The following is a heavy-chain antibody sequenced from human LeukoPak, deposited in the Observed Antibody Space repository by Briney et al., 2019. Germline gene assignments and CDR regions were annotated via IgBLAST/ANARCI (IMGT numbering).Heavy chain of an antibody. J-gene: IGHJ4*02. V-gene: IGHV1-8*02. CDR1: GYTFTSYD. CDR3: ARAPMGAAALY. Sequence: ASVKVSCKASGYTFTSYDINWVRQATGQGLEWMGWMNPNSGNTGYAQKFQGRVTLTRDTSISTAYMELSSLRSDDTAFYYCARAPMGAAALYWGQGTLVTVSS. CDR2: MNPNSGNT. D-gene: IGHD6-13*01.